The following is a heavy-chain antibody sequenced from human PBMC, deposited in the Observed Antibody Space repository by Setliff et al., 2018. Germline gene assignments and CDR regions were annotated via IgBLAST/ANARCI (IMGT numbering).Heavy chain of an antibody. J-gene: IGHJ4*02. CDR3: TRARDRTRFWAFDY. CDR1: GFTFSDHY. D-gene: IGHD3-3*01. V-gene: IGHV3-72*01. Sequence: GGSLRLSCAASGFTFSDHYMXGXXXXXXXGLXXXGXXXXKGNSXITXYAASVXGRFTISXDDSKNSLYLQMNSLKTEDTAVYYCTRARDRTRFWAFDYWGQGTLVTVSS. CDR2: XXXKGNSXIT.